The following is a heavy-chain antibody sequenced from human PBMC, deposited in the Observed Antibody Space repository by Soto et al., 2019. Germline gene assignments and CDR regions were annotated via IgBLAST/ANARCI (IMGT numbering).Heavy chain of an antibody. CDR2: MYHSGNT. Sequence: LSLNCGVAGDSITSGSSSWGWIRQPPGQGLGWIGYMYHSGNTYYNPSLKGRVTISLDHSRNQFSLRPNSVTAADTAVYFCASSKYDMVAGSVGFDPWGQGTLVTVSS. J-gene: IGHJ5*02. V-gene: IGHV4-30-2*01. D-gene: IGHD5-12*01. CDR1: GDSITSGSSS. CDR3: ASSKYDMVAGSVGFDP.